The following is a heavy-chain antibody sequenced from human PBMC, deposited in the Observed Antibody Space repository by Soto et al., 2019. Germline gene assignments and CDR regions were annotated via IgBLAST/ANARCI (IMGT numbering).Heavy chain of an antibody. D-gene: IGHD1-26*01. V-gene: IGHV3-15*01. CDR3: TTAAGGMWGADY. J-gene: IGHJ4*02. Sequence: GSLRLSCAASGFTFSNVWMSWVRQAPGKGLEWVGRVKSKSDGATTDYAAPVKGRFTVSRDDSQNTLSLQMDSLKIEDTAVYFCTTAAGGMWGADYWGQGTPVTVSS. CDR2: VKSKSDGATT. CDR1: GFTFSNVW.